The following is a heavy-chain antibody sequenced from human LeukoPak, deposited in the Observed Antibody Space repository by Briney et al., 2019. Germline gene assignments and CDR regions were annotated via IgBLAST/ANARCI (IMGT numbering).Heavy chain of an antibody. D-gene: IGHD2-2*01. J-gene: IGHJ5*02. CDR2: IYHSGST. Sequence: SETLSLTCTVSGGSISSGGYYRSWIRQPPGKGLEWIGYIYHSGSTYYNPSLKSRVTISVDRSKNQFSLKLSSVTAADTAVYYCARGGSLIVVVPAAKGLSWFDPWGQGTLVTVSS. V-gene: IGHV4-30-2*01. CDR3: ARGGSLIVVVPAAKGLSWFDP. CDR1: GGSISSGGYY.